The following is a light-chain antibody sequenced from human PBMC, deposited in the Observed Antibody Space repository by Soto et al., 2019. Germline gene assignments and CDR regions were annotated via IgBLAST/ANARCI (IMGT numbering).Light chain of an antibody. V-gene: IGLV2-14*03. Sequence: QSALTQPASVSGSPGQSITISCTGTSSDVGGYNCVSWYQPYPGKAPKLMIYDVSNRPSGVSDRSSGSKSGNTASLTTSGLPAEDEAEYYSNSCTTTSTAVVFGGGTKLTVL. J-gene: IGLJ2*01. CDR3: NSCTTTSTAVV. CDR2: DVS. CDR1: SSDVGGYNC.